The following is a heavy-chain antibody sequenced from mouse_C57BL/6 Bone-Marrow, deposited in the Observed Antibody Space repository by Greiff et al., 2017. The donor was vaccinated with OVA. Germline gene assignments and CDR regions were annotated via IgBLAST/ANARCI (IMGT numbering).Heavy chain of an antibody. CDR3: ARGVYGSFDY. CDR1: GFTFSSYG. Sequence: DVHLVESGGDLVKPGGSLKLSCAASGFTFSSYGMSWVRQTPDKRLEWVATISSGGSYTYYPDSVKGRFTISRDNAKNTLYLQMSSLKSEDTAMYYCARGVYGSFDYWGQGTTLTVSS. J-gene: IGHJ2*01. V-gene: IGHV5-6*01. D-gene: IGHD1-1*01. CDR2: ISSGGSYT.